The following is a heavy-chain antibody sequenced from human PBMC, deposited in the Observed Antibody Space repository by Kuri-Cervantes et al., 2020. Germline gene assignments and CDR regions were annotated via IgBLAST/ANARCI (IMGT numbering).Heavy chain of an antibody. CDR1: GFTFSSYS. CDR3: VRDLSWAFDF. V-gene: IGHV3-48*01. J-gene: IGHJ3*01. Sequence: GGSLRLFCAASGFTFSSYSMNWVRQAPGKGLEWVSYISSSSSTIYYADSVKGRFTISRDNAKNLLYLQMNSLRVEDTAVYYCVRDLSWAFDFWGQGTMVTVSS. CDR2: ISSSSSTI.